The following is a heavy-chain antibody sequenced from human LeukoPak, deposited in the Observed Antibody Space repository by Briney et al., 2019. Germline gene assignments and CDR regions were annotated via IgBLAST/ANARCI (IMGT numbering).Heavy chain of an antibody. CDR1: GGSISSGGYY. D-gene: IGHD3-16*01. J-gene: IGHJ3*02. CDR2: IYHSGST. V-gene: IGHV4-30-2*01. CDR3: ARDETFGEGAFDI. Sequence: KPSETLSLTCTVSGGSISSGGYYWSRIRQPPGKGLEWIGYIYHSGSTYYNPSLKSRVTISVDRSKNQFSLKLSSVTAADTAVYYCARDETFGEGAFDIWGQGTMVTVSS.